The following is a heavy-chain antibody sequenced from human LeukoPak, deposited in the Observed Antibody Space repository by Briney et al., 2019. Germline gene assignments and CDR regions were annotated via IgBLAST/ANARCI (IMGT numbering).Heavy chain of an antibody. CDR1: GGSISSHY. J-gene: IGHJ3*02. Sequence: SETLSLTCTVSGGSISSHYWSWIRQPPGKGLEWIGEINHSGSTNYNPSLKSRVTISVDTSKNQFSLKLSSVTAADTAVYYCARHGPGIAPSDAFDIWGQGTMVTVSS. CDR3: ARHGPGIAPSDAFDI. D-gene: IGHD6-13*01. V-gene: IGHV4-34*01. CDR2: INHSGST.